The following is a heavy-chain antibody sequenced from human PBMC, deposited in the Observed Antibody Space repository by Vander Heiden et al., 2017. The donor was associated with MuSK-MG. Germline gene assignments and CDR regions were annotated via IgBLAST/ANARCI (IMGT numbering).Heavy chain of an antibody. D-gene: IGHD6-13*01. J-gene: IGHJ4*02. CDR1: GYTFTSYY. Sequence: QVQLVQSGAEVKQPGASVTVSCKASGYTFTSYYMHWVRQAPGQGLEWMGIINPSGGSKSYAQKGQCRVTMTRDTSTSTVYMELRRLRSDDTAVYYCSRDGKYSSRWYEGYWGQGTMVTIYS. CDR2: INPSGGSK. V-gene: IGHV1-46*01. CDR3: SRDGKYSSRWYEGY.